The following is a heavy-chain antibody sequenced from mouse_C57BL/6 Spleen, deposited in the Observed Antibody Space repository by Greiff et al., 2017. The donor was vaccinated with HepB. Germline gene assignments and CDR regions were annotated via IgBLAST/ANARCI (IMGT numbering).Heavy chain of an antibody. CDR2: IYPGDGDT. D-gene: IGHD2-4*01. J-gene: IGHJ1*03. V-gene: IGHV1-80*01. CDR3: ARAGDYDDFDV. CDR1: GYAFSSYW. Sequence: VKLQESGAELVKPGASVKISCKASGYAFSSYWMNWVKQRPGKGLEWIGQIYPGDGDTNYNGKFKGKATLTADKSSSTAYMQLSSLTSEDSAVYFCARAGDYDDFDVWGTGTTVTVSS.